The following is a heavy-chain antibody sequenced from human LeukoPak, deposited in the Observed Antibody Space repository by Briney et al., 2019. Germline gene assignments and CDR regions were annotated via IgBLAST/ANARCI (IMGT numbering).Heavy chain of an antibody. D-gene: IGHD3-16*02. CDR2: IADTGDFI. CDR1: GFTFSSYF. J-gene: IGHJ4*02. CDR3: AGATVIPKRVGDFDG. V-gene: IGHV3-21*01. Sequence: PGGSLRLSCAASGFTFSSYFMNWVRQAPGKGLKWVSYIADTGDFIKYADSVKGRFTISRDNAKNSLYLQMNGLRAEDTAVYFCAGATVIPKRVGDFDGWGQGTLVTVSS.